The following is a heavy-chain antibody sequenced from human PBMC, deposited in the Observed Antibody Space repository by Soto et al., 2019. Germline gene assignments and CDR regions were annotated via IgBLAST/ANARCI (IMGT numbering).Heavy chain of an antibody. CDR2: IIPIFGTA. CDR1: GGTFSSYA. CDR3: ARGEVVPAAIWASGYYYGMDV. J-gene: IGHJ6*02. V-gene: IGHV1-69*06. Sequence: ASVKVSCKASGGTFSSYAISWVRQAPGQGLEWMGGIIPIFGTANYAQKFQGRVTITADKSTSTAYMELSSLRSEDTAVYYCARGEVVPAAIWASGYYYGMDVWGQGTTVTVSS. D-gene: IGHD2-2*02.